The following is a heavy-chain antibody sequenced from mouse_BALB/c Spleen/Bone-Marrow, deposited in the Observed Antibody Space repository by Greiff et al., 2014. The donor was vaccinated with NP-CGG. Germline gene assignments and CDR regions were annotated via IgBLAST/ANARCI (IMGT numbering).Heavy chain of an antibody. CDR3: ARHRYDYDGAMDY. Sequence: EVHLVESGGGLVHPGESLKLSCESNEYEFPSHDMSWVRKTPEKRLELVAAINSDGGSTYYPDTMERRFIISGDNTKKTLYLQMSSLRSEDTALYYCARHRYDYDGAMDYWGQGTSVTVSS. CDR1: EYEFPSHD. CDR2: INSDGGST. D-gene: IGHD2-4*01. J-gene: IGHJ4*01. V-gene: IGHV5-2*01.